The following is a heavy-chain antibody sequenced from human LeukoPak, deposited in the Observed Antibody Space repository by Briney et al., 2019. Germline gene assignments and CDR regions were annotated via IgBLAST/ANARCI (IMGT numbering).Heavy chain of an antibody. CDR2: IKNKGDGGAA. J-gene: IGHJ4*02. D-gene: IGHD3-22*01. Sequence: GGSLRLSCAASGFSFNNAWMNWVRQVPEKGLEWVGRIKNKGDGGAAEYAAPVKDRFTISRDDSKDTLYLQMNSLKTEDTAVYYCTADLRRTYRDSSDYLLSDSWGQGTLVTVSS. V-gene: IGHV3-15*07. CDR3: TADLRRTYRDSSDYLLSDS. CDR1: GFSFNNAW.